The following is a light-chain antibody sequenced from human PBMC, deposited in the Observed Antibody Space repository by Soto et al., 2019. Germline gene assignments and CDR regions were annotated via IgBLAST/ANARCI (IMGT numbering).Light chain of an antibody. CDR2: YVS. V-gene: IGLV2-14*01. Sequence: QSALTQPAAVSGCPGQSITISCTGTSSDFGGYNYVSWYQQHPGRAPKVLIYYVSNRPVGVSDRFSGSRSGNTASLTISGLHSEDEADYYCCSYTSSNSLVFGTGTKVTVL. CDR1: SSDFGGYNY. J-gene: IGLJ1*01. CDR3: CSYTSSNSLV.